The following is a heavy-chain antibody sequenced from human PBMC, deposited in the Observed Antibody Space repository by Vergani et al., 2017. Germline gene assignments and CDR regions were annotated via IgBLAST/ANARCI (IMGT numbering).Heavy chain of an antibody. J-gene: IGHJ4*02. CDR3: ARLSGYYDSSGYPFLDY. D-gene: IGHD3-22*01. Sequence: EVQLVQSGAEVKKPGESLRISCKGSGYSFTSYWISWVRQMPGKGLEWMGRIDPSDSYTNYSPSFQGHVTISADKSISTAYLQWSSLKASDTAMYYCARLSGYYDSSGYPFLDYWGQGTLVTVSS. CDR1: GYSFTSYW. CDR2: IDPSDSYT. V-gene: IGHV5-10-1*03.